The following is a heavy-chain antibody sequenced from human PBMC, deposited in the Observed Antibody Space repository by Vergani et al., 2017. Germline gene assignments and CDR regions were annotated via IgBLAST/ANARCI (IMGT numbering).Heavy chain of an antibody. CDR3: AKVQWELPGEFDY. J-gene: IGHJ4*02. D-gene: IGHD1-26*01. Sequence: EVQLLESGGGLVQPGGSLRLSCAASGFTFSSYAMSWVRQAPGKGLEWVSAISGSGGSTYYADAVKGRFTISRDNSKNTLYLQMNSLRAEDTAVYYCAKVQWELPGEFDYWGQGTLVTVSS. CDR2: ISGSGGST. V-gene: IGHV3-23*01. CDR1: GFTFSSYA.